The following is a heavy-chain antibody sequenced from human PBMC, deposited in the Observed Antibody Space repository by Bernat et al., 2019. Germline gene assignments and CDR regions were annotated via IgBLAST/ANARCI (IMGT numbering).Heavy chain of an antibody. D-gene: IGHD3-10*01. Sequence: QVQLQESGPGLVKPSETLSLTCAVSGYSISSGYYWGWIRQPPGKGLEWIGSIYHSGSTYYNPSLKSRVTISVDTSKNQFSLKLSSVTAADTAVYYCARAPVTMVQGVSYDYWGPETLVTVSS. CDR3: ARAPVTMVQGVSYDY. CDR1: GYSISSGYY. V-gene: IGHV4-38-2*01. J-gene: IGHJ4*02. CDR2: IYHSGST.